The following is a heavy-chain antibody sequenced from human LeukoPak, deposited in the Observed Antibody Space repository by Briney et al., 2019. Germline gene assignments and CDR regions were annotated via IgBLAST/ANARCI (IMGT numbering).Heavy chain of an antibody. CDR2: IYSDGST. CDR1: GGSIRSYY. V-gene: IGHV4-59*12. CDR3: ARGVESRYSSSWYSFDY. D-gene: IGHD6-13*01. J-gene: IGHJ4*02. Sequence: SETLSLTCTVSGGSIRSYYWSWIRQPPGKGLEWIGYIYSDGSTNYNPSLRSRVTMSVDTSKNQFSLKLSSVTAADTAVYYCARGVESRYSSSWYSFDYWGQGTLVTVSS.